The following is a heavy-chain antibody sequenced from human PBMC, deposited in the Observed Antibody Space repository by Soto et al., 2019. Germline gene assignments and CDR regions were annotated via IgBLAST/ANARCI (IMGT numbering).Heavy chain of an antibody. CDR1: GYTFSSYG. V-gene: IGHV1-18*01. CDR3: ARVRDYHDFWSGYYKAWFDP. Sequence: QGQLVQSGAEVKTPGASVKVSCKASGYTFSSYGITWVRQAPGQGLEWMGWTSGYNGNTNYAQKLQGRVTMTTYTATSTADMELRSLRSDDTSFYYCARVRDYHDFWSGYYKAWFDPWGQGTLVTVSS. J-gene: IGHJ5*02. CDR2: TSGYNGNT. D-gene: IGHD3-3*01.